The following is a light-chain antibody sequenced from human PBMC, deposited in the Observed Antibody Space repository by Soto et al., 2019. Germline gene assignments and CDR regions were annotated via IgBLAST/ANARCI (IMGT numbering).Light chain of an antibody. Sequence: EIVMTQSPATLSVSPGERATLSCRASQSVSSNLAWYQLKPGQAPRLLIYGASTRATGLPARFSGSGSGTAFTLTISSLQSEDFAVYFCQQYNNLPPYTFGQGTKLEIK. CDR1: QSVSSN. J-gene: IGKJ2*01. CDR2: GAS. V-gene: IGKV3-15*01. CDR3: QQYNNLPPYT.